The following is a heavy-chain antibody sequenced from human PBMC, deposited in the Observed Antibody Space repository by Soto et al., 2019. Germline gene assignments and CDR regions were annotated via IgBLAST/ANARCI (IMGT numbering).Heavy chain of an antibody. Sequence: ASVKVSCKASGYTFTSYYMHWVRQAPGQGLEWMGIINPSGGSTSYAQKFQGRVTMTRDTSTSTVYMELSSLRSEDTAVYYCARDGAIAAAGPPYYYGMDVWGQGTTVTVSS. CDR3: ARDGAIAAAGPPYYYGMDV. CDR2: INPSGGST. D-gene: IGHD6-13*01. V-gene: IGHV1-46*01. J-gene: IGHJ6*02. CDR1: GYTFTSYY.